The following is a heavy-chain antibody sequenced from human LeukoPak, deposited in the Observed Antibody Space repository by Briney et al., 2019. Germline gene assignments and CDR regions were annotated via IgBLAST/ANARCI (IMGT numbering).Heavy chain of an antibody. D-gene: IGHD5-12*01. CDR3: ARASSGYEDGFDY. CDR1: GFTFSSYD. CDR2: IGTAGDT. Sequence: PGGSLRLSCAASGFTFSSYDMHWVRHVTGKGLEWVSAIGTAGDTYYPGSVKGRFTISRENAKNSLYLQMNSLRAGDTGVYYCARASSGYEDGFDYWGQGTLVTVSS. V-gene: IGHV3-13*01. J-gene: IGHJ4*02.